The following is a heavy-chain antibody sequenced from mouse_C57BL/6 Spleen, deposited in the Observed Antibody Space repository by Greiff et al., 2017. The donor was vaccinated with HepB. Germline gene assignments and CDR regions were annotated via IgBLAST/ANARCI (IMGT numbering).Heavy chain of an antibody. Sequence: EVKLVESGGGLVQPGGSMKLSCVASGFTFSNYWMNWVRQSPEKGLEWVAQIRLKSDNYATHYAESVKGRFTISRDDTKTSVYLQMNNLRAEDTGIYYCTRVLLRSLFDYWGQGTTLTVSS. J-gene: IGHJ2*01. CDR2: IRLKSDNYAT. CDR3: TRVLLRSLFDY. CDR1: GFTFSNYW. V-gene: IGHV6-3*01. D-gene: IGHD1-1*01.